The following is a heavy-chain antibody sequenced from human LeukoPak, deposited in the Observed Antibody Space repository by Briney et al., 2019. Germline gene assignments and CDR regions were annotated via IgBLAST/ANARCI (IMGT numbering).Heavy chain of an antibody. Sequence: HRASVKVSCKASGGTFSSYAISWVRQAPGQGLEWMGGIIPIFGTANYAQKFQGRVTITADESTSTAYMELSSLRSEDTAVYYCARGYSGYGLLDYWGQGTLVTVSS. CDR2: IIPIFGTA. V-gene: IGHV1-69*13. D-gene: IGHD5-12*01. CDR1: GGTFSSYA. J-gene: IGHJ4*02. CDR3: ARGYSGYGLLDY.